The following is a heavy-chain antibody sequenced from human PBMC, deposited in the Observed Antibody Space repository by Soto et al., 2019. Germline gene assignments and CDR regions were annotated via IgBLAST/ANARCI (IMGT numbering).Heavy chain of an antibody. Sequence: GGSLRLSCTASGFSFSSYAMYWFRQPPGKGLEWVAVISHDGINKHYADSVKGRVTVSRDNSNHSLDLQLNSLRGEDTAMYYCGSTYYNPSLKSRVTISVDTSKNQFSLKLSSVTAADTAVYYCRVGSHFSTLYFDFWSGYNSDAFDIRAQRTMVTGSS. CDR3: GSTYYNPSLKSRVTISVDTSKNQFSLKLSSVTAADTAVYYCRVGSHFSTLYFDFWSGYNSDAFDI. CDR2: ISHDGINK. D-gene: IGHD3-10*01. CDR1: GFSFSSYA. V-gene: IGHV3-30-3*01. J-gene: IGHJ3*02.